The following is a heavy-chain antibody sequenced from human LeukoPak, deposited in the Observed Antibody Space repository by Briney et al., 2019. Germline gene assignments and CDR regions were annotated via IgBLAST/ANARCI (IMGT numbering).Heavy chain of an antibody. CDR3: ARSRYYDFWSGRAGWFDP. D-gene: IGHD3-3*01. V-gene: IGHV5-51*01. CDR1: GYSFTSYW. CDR2: IYPGDSDT. Sequence: GESLKISCKGSGYSFTSYWIDWVRQMPGKGLEWMGIIYPGDSDTRYSPSFQGQVTISADKSISTAYLQWSSLKASDTAMYYCARSRYYDFWSGRAGWFDPWGQGTLVTVSS. J-gene: IGHJ5*02.